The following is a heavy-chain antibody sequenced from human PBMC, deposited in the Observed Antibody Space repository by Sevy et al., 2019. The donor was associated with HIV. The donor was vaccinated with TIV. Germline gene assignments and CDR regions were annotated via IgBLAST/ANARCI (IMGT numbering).Heavy chain of an antibody. CDR2: MWYDGSNK. D-gene: IGHD3-22*01. CDR1: GFTFSGYG. CDR3: ARDSVWGGYFDSSGYFLFDY. V-gene: IGHV3-33*01. J-gene: IGHJ4*02. Sequence: GGSLRLSCAASGFTFSGYGLHWVRQAPGKGLEWVAMMWYDGSNKYYADSVKGRFTISRDNSKKTLYLQMNSLRAEDTAVYYCARDSVWGGYFDSSGYFLFDYWGQGTLVTVSS.